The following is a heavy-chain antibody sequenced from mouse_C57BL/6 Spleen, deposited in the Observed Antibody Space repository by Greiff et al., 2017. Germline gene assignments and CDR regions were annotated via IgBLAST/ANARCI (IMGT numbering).Heavy chain of an antibody. Sequence: QVQLQQSGAELVRPGTSVKVSCKASGYAFTNYLLEWVKQRPGQGLEWIGVINPGSGGTNYNEKFKGKATLTADKSSSTAYMQLSRLTSEDSAVYFCARSNYYGSSLYAMDYWGQGTSVTVSS. J-gene: IGHJ4*01. D-gene: IGHD1-1*01. CDR2: INPGSGGT. CDR3: ARSNYYGSSLYAMDY. CDR1: GYAFTNYL. V-gene: IGHV1-54*01.